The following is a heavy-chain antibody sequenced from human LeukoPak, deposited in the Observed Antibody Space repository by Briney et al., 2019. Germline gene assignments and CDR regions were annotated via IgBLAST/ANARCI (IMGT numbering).Heavy chain of an antibody. CDR3: AKKTPGIHPFDS. J-gene: IGHJ4*02. D-gene: IGHD6-13*01. Sequence: HPGGSLRLSCAASGFTFRTSAFSWVRQSPGRGLEWVSTVGTDSDTYHADSVKGRFTISRDNSKNTVYLQMTGLRADDTAVYYCAKKTPGIHPFDSWGQGTLVTVSP. V-gene: IGHV3-23*01. CDR1: GFTFRTSA. CDR2: VGTDSDT.